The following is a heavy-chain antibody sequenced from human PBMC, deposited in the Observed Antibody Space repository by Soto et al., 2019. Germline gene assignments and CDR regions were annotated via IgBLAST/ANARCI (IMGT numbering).Heavy chain of an antibody. V-gene: IGHV1-18*01. CDR2: ISAYNGNT. CDR1: GYTFTSYG. J-gene: IGHJ4*02. CDR3: GRDPTAAAGPRFFDY. Sequence: ASVKVSCKASGYTFTSYGISWVRQAPGQGLEWMGWISAYNGNTNYAQKLQGRVTMTTDTSTSTAYMELRSLRSDDTAVYYCGRDPTAAAGPRFFDYWGQGTLVTVSS. D-gene: IGHD6-13*01.